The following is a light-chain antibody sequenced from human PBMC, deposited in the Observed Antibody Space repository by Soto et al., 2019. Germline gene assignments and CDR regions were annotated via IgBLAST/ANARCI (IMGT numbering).Light chain of an antibody. V-gene: IGKV1-39*01. CDR1: QTINNY. CDR2: TAS. J-gene: IGKJ1*01. CDR3: QHSSTARP. Sequence: RTQTASSLSASVKDVDTIACRASQTINNYLNWYQQKPGKAPKLLIYTASSLQSGVPSRFSGSRSGTDFTLPISSQRPEDFATYYCQHSSTARPFGQGTKVDIK.